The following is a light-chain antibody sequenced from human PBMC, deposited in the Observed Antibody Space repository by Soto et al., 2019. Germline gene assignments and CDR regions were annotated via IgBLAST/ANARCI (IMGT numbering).Light chain of an antibody. CDR1: QSVLYSSNNKNY. V-gene: IGKV4-1*01. Sequence: DIVMTQSPDSLAVSLGERATINCKSSQSVLYSSNNKNYLAWYQQKPGQPPKLLIYWASTRESGVPDRFSGSGSRTDFTLTISSLQAEDVAVYYCQQCYSSPPAFGQGTKLEIK. CDR3: QQCYSSPPA. J-gene: IGKJ2*01. CDR2: WAS.